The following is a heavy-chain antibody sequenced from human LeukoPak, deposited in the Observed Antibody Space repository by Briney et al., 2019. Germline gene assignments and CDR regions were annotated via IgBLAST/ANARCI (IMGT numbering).Heavy chain of an antibody. J-gene: IGHJ5*02. V-gene: IGHV4-39*01. CDR2: IYYSGST. CDR1: GGSISSYY. D-gene: IGHD1-20*01. CDR3: ATPRYNWNNWFDP. Sequence: SETLSLTCTVSGGSISSYYWGWIRQPPGKGLEWIGSIYYSGSTYYNPSLKSRVTISVDTSKNQFSLKLSSVTAADTAVYYCATPRYNWNNWFDPWGQGTLVTVSS.